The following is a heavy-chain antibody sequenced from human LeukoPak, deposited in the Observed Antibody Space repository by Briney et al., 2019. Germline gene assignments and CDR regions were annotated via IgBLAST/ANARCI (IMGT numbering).Heavy chain of an antibody. CDR3: ARDIRANNWFDP. CDR1: GGSISSYY. Sequence: SETLSLTCTVSGGSISSYYWSWIRQPPGKGLEWIGYIYYSGSTNYNPSLKSRVTISVDTSKNQFSLKLSSVTAAGTAVYYCARDIRANNWFDPWGQGTLVTVSS. V-gene: IGHV4-59*01. J-gene: IGHJ5*02. CDR2: IYYSGST.